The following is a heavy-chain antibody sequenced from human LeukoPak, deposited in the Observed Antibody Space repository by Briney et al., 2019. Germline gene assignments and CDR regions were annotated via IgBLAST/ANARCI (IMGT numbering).Heavy chain of an antibody. D-gene: IGHD3-3*01. CDR3: MRSEVDRNWFDP. CDR1: GFTFSSYW. CDR2: INEDGSGK. Sequence: PGGSLRLSCAVSGFTFSSYWMSWVRQAPGKGLEWVANINEDGSGKYYMDSVKGRFTISRDNAKNSLYLQMNSLRAEDTAIYYCMRSEVDRNWFDPWGQGTLVTVSS. V-gene: IGHV3-7*03. J-gene: IGHJ5*02.